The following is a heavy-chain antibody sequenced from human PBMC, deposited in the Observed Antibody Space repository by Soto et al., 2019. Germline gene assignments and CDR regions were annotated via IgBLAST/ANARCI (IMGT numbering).Heavy chain of an antibody. CDR3: ARTITGYFWAGAY. J-gene: IGHJ4*02. CDR2: IGGSGANT. V-gene: IGHV3-23*01. CDR1: GFTFNMYA. D-gene: IGHD1-1*01. Sequence: EVQLSESGGGLAQPGGSLRLSCAASGFTFNMYAISWVRQAPGKGLEWVAGIGGSGANTYYADFVKGRFTISRDNPKNTLYLQMDSLRAEYTATYYCARTITGYFWAGAYWGQGTLVTVSS.